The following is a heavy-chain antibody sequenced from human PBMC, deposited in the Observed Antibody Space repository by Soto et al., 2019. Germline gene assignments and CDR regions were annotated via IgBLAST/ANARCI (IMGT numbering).Heavy chain of an antibody. CDR3: ARDDYRIVGATYVFDI. CDR2: LYNSGAT. V-gene: IGHV4-4*07. J-gene: IGHJ3*02. CDR1: GGSISRHY. D-gene: IGHD1-26*01. Sequence: SETLSLTCTVSGGSISRHYWGWIRQSAGKGLEWIGRLYNSGATTYNPSLKSRVTMSADTSKNQFSLKLRSLTAADTAMYYCARDDYRIVGATYVFDIWGQGTTVTVSS.